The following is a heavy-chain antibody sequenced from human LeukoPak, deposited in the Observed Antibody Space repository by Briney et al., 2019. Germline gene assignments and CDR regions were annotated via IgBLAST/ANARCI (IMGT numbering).Heavy chain of an antibody. CDR3: AKDSLWFGELSHNWFDP. D-gene: IGHD3-10*01. V-gene: IGHV3-23*01. CDR1: GFTFSSYA. Sequence: PGGSLRLSCAASGFTFSSYAMSWVRQAPGKGLEWVSVISGSGGSTYYADSVKGRFTISRDNSKNTLYLQMNSLRAEDTAVYYCAKDSLWFGELSHNWFDPWGQGTLVTVSS. J-gene: IGHJ5*02. CDR2: ISGSGGST.